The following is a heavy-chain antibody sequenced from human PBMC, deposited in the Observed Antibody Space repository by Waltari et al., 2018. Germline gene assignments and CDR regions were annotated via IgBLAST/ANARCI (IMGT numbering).Heavy chain of an antibody. V-gene: IGHV3-53*01. CDR2: IYSGGSS. J-gene: IGHJ4*02. CDR3: VGHRFGSGSYFDY. D-gene: IGHD3-10*01. Sequence: EVQVVESGGGLIQPGGSLRLSCAVSGFIVSSNYMSWVSQAPGKGLVWVSVIYSGGSSYYVDSVKGRFTISRDNSKNTIYLEMNSLRGEDTAVYFCVGHRFGSGSYFDYWGQGTPVTVSS. CDR1: GFIVSSNY.